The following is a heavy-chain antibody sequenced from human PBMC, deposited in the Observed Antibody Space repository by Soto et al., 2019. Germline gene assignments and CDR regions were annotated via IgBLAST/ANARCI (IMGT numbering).Heavy chain of an antibody. V-gene: IGHV4-34*01. Sequence: SETLSLTCPVYGGSFSGYYWSWIRQPPGKGLEWIGEINHSGSTNYNPSLKSRVTISVDTSKNQFSLKLSSVTAADTAVYYCARGQPQGMDVWGQGTTVTVSS. CDR3: ARGQPQGMDV. J-gene: IGHJ6*02. CDR1: GGSFSGYY. CDR2: INHSGST. D-gene: IGHD2-2*01.